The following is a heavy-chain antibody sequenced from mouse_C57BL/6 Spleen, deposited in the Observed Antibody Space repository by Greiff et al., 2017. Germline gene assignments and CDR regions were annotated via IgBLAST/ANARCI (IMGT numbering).Heavy chain of an antibody. CDR2: IHPNSGST. J-gene: IGHJ3*01. CDR1: GYTFTSYW. V-gene: IGHV1-64*01. Sequence: QVQLQQPGAELVKPGASVKLSCKASGYTFTSYWMNWVKQRPGQGLEWIGSIHPNSGSTNYNEKFKSKATLTVDKTSGTAYMQLSSLASDESSVYYCARPCDYGWAWFAYWGQGTLVTVSA. D-gene: IGHD2-4*01. CDR3: ARPCDYGWAWFAY.